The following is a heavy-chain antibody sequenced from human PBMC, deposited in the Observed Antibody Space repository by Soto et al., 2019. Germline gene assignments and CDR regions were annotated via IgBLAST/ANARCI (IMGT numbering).Heavy chain of an antibody. J-gene: IGHJ4*02. CDR1: GFRFSDSY. Sequence: QEHLVESGGGLVKPGGSLRLSCAASGFRFSDSYMSWIRKPPGKGLDWVSHISGSGTTIYYADSVKGRFTISRDNAKNSPYLQMNSLNAEDTAVYYCARDCDSLTGWADHWGQGTLVTVSS. V-gene: IGHV3-11*01. CDR3: ARDCDSLTGWADH. D-gene: IGHD3-9*01. CDR2: ISGSGTTI.